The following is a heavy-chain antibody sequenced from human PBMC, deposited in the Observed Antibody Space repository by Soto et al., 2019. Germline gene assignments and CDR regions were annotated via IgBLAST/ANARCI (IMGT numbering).Heavy chain of an antibody. Sequence: GGSLRLSCAASGFTFSSYWMSWVRQAPGKGLEWVANIKQDGSEKYYVDSVKGRFTISSDNAKNSLYLQMNSLRAEDKAVYYCARDRVTELEPDGYYMDVWGKGTTVTVSS. CDR3: ARDRVTELEPDGYYMDV. J-gene: IGHJ6*03. V-gene: IGHV3-7*01. D-gene: IGHD1-7*01. CDR2: IKQDGSEK. CDR1: GFTFSSYW.